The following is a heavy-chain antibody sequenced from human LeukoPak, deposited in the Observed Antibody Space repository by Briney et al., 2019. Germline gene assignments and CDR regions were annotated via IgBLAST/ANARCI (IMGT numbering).Heavy chain of an antibody. CDR1: GFTFSSYS. J-gene: IGHJ4*02. CDR2: ISSRSGTI. CDR3: APLGAGPIDY. D-gene: IGHD6-19*01. Sequence: PGGSLRLSCAASGFTFSSYSMNWVRQAPGKGLEWVSYISSRSGTIYYGDSVKGRFTISRDNAKNSLYLQMNSLRDEDAAVYYCAPLGAGPIDYWGQETLVTVSS. V-gene: IGHV3-48*02.